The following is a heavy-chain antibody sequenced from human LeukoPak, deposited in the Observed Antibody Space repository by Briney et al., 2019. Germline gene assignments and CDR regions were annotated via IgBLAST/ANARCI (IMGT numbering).Heavy chain of an antibody. CDR1: GGSVSSYY. Sequence: SETLSLTCTVSGGSVSSYYWSWIRQPPGKGLERIGYIYYSGSTNYNPSLESRVTISVDTSKNQFSLKLSSVTAADTAVYYCARDIAAAGTHFDYWGQGILVTVSS. CDR3: ARDIAAAGTHFDY. CDR2: IYYSGST. J-gene: IGHJ4*02. D-gene: IGHD6-13*01. V-gene: IGHV4-59*02.